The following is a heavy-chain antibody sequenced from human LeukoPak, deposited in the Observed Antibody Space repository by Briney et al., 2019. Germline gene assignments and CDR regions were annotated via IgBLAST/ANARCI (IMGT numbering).Heavy chain of an antibody. J-gene: IGHJ4*02. CDR2: IYTSGST. Sequence: SETLTLTCTVSGGSISTDYWTWIRQPAGKGLEWIGLIYTSGSTNYNPSLKSRVTMSLDTSKNQFSLKLTSVTAADTAVYYCASDFGYWGQGTVVTVSS. CDR1: GGSISTDY. CDR3: ASDFGY. V-gene: IGHV4-4*07. D-gene: IGHD3-10*01.